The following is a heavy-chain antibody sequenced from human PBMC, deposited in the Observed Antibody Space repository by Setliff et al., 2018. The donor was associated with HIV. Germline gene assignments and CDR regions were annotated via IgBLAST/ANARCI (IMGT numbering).Heavy chain of an antibody. Sequence: SGPTLVNPTQTLTLTCTFSGFSLNTVGMCVSWIRQPPGKALEGLARIDWDDDKYYITSLKTRLTISKDTSKNQVVLTMPNMCPVDTASYYCAHEPPQAGARWCDAWGQGTLVTVSS. D-gene: IGHD6-13*01. CDR1: GFSLNTVGMC. V-gene: IGHV2-70*12. CDR2: IDWDDDK. CDR3: AHEPPQAGARWCDA. J-gene: IGHJ5*02.